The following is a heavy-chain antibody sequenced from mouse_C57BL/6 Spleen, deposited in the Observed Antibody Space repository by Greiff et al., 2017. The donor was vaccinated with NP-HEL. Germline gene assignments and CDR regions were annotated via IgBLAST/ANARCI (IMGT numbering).Heavy chain of an antibody. V-gene: IGHV14-4*01. J-gene: IGHJ3*01. CDR2: IDPENGDT. CDR3: TPAGVAY. Sequence: EVQLQQSGAELVRPGASVKLSCTASGFNIKDDYMHWVKQRPEQGLEWIGWIDPENGDTESASKFQGKATITADTSSNTAYRQLSSLTSEDTAVYYCTPAGVAYWGQGTLVTVSA. CDR1: GFNIKDDY.